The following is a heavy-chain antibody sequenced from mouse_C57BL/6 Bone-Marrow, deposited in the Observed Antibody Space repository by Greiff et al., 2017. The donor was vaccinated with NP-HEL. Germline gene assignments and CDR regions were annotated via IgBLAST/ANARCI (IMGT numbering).Heavy chain of an antibody. CDR3: ARAYYSAWFAY. J-gene: IGHJ3*01. Sequence: VQLQQSGPELVKPGASVKIPCKASGYTFTDYNMDWVKQSHGKSLEWIGDINPNNGGTIYNQKFKGKATLTVDKSSSTAYMELRSLTSEDTAVYYCARAYYSAWFAYWGQGTLGTVSA. D-gene: IGHD2-12*01. V-gene: IGHV1-18*01. CDR2: INPNNGGT. CDR1: GYTFTDYN.